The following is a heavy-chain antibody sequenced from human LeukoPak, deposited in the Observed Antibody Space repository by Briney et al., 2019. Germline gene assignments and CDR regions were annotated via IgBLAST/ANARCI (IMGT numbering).Heavy chain of an antibody. CDR3: ARVLGGYLNFEY. CDR1: GSSISSYY. D-gene: IGHD5-12*01. CDR2: IYYSGST. J-gene: IGHJ4*02. Sequence: NPSETLSLTCSVSGSSISSYYWSWIRQPPGKGLECIGYIYYSGSTNYNPSLKSRVTISVDTSKNQFSLELNSVTAADTAVYYCARVLGGYLNFEYWGQGTLVTVSS. V-gene: IGHV4-59*01.